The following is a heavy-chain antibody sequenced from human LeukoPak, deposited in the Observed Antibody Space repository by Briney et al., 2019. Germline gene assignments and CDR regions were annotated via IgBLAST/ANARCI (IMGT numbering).Heavy chain of an antibody. CDR3: ASSLADMDPNVFDY. CDR1: GGSISSYY. D-gene: IGHD3-9*01. Sequence: PSETLSLTCTVSGGSISSYYWSWIRQPPGKGLEWIGYIYYSESTNYNPSLKSRVTISVDTSKNQFSLKLSSVTAADTAVYYCASSLADMDPNVFDYWGQGTLVTVSS. J-gene: IGHJ4*02. CDR2: IYYSEST. V-gene: IGHV4-59*01.